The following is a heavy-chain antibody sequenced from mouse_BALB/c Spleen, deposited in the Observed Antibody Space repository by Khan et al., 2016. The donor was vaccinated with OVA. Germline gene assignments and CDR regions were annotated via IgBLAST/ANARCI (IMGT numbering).Heavy chain of an antibody. CDR2: ISYSGNT. D-gene: IGHD1-1*01. Sequence: VQLQESGPGLVKPSQSLSLICTVTGYSITSDYAWNWIRQFPGNKLEWMGFISYSGNTKYNPYLKSRISITRDTSKNQFFLQLNSVTTEDTATYYCARVYGGDFDYWGHGTTLTVSA. V-gene: IGHV3-2*02. J-gene: IGHJ2*01. CDR3: ARVYGGDFDY. CDR1: GYSITSDYA.